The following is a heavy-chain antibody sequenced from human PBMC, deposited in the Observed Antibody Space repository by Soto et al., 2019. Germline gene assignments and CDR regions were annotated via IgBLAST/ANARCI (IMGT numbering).Heavy chain of an antibody. CDR1: GDSISSSLYY. CDR3: GRRHCGDVEIVAGAENCDYYGMDV. Sequence: QLQLQESGPGLVKPSETLSLTCTVSGDSISSSLYYWGWIRQPPGKGLEWIGSVDDTGSTYYNPSLKGQATISVDTSKNQYSLKMRSLTAADTAVYYFGRRHCGDVEIVAGAENCDYYGMDVWGQGTKVIVSS. V-gene: IGHV4-39*01. J-gene: IGHJ6*02. CDR2: VDDTGST. D-gene: IGHD2-2*01.